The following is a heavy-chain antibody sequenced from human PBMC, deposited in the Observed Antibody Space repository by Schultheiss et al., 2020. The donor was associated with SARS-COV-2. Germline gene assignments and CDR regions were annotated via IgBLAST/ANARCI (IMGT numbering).Heavy chain of an antibody. V-gene: IGHV1-2*02. CDR2: ISPNSGGT. Sequence: ASVKVSCKASGYTFTGYYMHWVRQAPGQGLEWMGWISPNSGGTHYAQRFQGRVTMTRDTSISTAYMELSRLRSDDTAVYYCARGGRSFGGFDPWGQGTLVTVSS. D-gene: IGHD3-10*01. CDR3: ARGGRSFGGFDP. CDR1: GYTFTGYY. J-gene: IGHJ5*02.